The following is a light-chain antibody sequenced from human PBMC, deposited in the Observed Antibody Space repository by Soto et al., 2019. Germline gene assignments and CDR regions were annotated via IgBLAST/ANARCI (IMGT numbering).Light chain of an antibody. CDR2: GAS. J-gene: IGKJ1*01. CDR3: QQYNSWPRT. CDR1: QIIFYIYNNKNN. V-gene: IGKV4-1*01. Sequence: DIVMAQSPDSLAVYQGERGTIHCKYSQIIFYIYNNKNNLAWYQQRPGQPPQLLVDGASTRKSGVPERFSGSGSGTEFTLTSTSLQSEDFAVYYCQQYNSWPRTFGQGTKVDI.